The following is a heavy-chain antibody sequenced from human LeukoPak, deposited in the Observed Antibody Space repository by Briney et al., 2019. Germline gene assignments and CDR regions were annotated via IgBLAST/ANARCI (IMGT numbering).Heavy chain of an antibody. CDR1: GYTFSIYW. CDR2: IKQDGSET. J-gene: IGHJ4*02. D-gene: IGHD1-26*01. Sequence: GGSLRLSCAASGYTFSIYWMNWVRQAPGKGLEWVASIKQDGSETYYMESVQGRFTISRDNDMNFLYLQLSSLRAEDTAVYYCTRENSGSLSLEYWGQGTLVTVSS. V-gene: IGHV3-7*01. CDR3: TRENSGSLSLEY.